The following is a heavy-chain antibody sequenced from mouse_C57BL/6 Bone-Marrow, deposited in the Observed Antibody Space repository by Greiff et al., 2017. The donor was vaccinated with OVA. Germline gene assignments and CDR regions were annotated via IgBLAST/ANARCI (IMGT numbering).Heavy chain of an antibody. CDR2: IYPRSGNT. J-gene: IGHJ1*03. CDR3: ARETTVVARGWYIDV. Sequence: QVQLQQSGAELARPGASVKLSCKASGYTFTSYGISWVKQRTGQGLEWIGEIYPRSGNTYYNEKFKGKATLTADKSSSTAYMELRSLTSEDSAVYFCARETTVVARGWYIDVWGTGTTVTVSS. D-gene: IGHD1-1*01. CDR1: GYTFTSYG. V-gene: IGHV1-81*01.